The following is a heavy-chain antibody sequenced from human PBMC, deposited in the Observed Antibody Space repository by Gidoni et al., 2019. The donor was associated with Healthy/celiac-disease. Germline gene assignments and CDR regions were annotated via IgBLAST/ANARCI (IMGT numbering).Heavy chain of an antibody. D-gene: IGHD2-2*01. CDR3: ARDYCSSTSCYVGELLYFDL. J-gene: IGHJ2*01. V-gene: IGHV3-21*01. Sequence: EVQLVESGGGLVKPGGSLRLSCAASGFTFSSYSMNWVRQAPGKGLEWVSSISSSSSYIYYTDSVKGRFTISRDNAKNSLYLQMNSLRAEDTAVYYCARDYCSSTSCYVGELLYFDLWGRGTLVTVSS. CDR2: ISSSSSYI. CDR1: GFTFSSYS.